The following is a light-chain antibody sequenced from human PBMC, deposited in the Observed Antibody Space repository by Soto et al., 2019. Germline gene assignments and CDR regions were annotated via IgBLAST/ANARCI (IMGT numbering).Light chain of an antibody. CDR3: QQYDNLPPRT. CDR2: DAS. V-gene: IGKV1-33*01. CDR1: QDISNY. J-gene: IGKJ4*01. Sequence: DLQMTQSPSSLSASVGDRVTITCQASQDISNYLNWYQQKPGKAPKLLIYDASNLETGVPSRFSGSGSGTHFTFTISSLQPEDIATYFCQQYDNLPPRTFGGGTKVEIK.